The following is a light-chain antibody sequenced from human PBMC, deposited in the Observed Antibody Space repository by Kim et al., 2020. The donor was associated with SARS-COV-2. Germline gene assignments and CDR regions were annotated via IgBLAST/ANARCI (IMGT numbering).Light chain of an antibody. CDR2: YDS. V-gene: IGLV3-21*04. CDR1: NIGSKS. Sequence: LTQPPSVSVAPGKTARITCGGHNIGSKSVHWYQQKPGQAPVLVIYYDSDRPSGIPERFSGSNSGNTATLTISRVEAGDEADYYCQVWDSRSDHPVFGG. J-gene: IGLJ3*02. CDR3: QVWDSRSDHPV.